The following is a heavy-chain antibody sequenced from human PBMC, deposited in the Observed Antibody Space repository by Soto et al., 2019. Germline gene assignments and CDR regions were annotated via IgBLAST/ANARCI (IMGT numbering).Heavy chain of an antibody. CDR2: IIGSGGST. Sequence: EVQLLEAGGGLVQPGGSLRLSCAASGFTFSSYAMSWVRQAPGKGLEWVSAIIGSGGSTYYADSVKGRFTISRGNSKNTLYLQMNSLRAEETAVYYCAKGGVSLLTIFGVVIKGHWFDPWGQGTLVTVSS. CDR1: GFTFSSYA. V-gene: IGHV3-23*01. D-gene: IGHD3-3*01. CDR3: AKGGVSLLTIFGVVIKGHWFDP. J-gene: IGHJ5*02.